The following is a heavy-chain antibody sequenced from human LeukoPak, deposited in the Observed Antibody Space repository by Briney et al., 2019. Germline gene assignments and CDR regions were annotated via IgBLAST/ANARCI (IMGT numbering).Heavy chain of an antibody. CDR3: ARALEDFWSGSHSYYYMDV. D-gene: IGHD3-3*01. V-gene: IGHV4-4*07. J-gene: IGHJ6*03. CDR1: GGSISNYY. CDR2: IYTSGST. Sequence: SETLSLTCTVSGGSISNYYWTWIRQPAGKGLEWIGRIYTSGSTNYNPSLKSRVTMSVDTSKNQFSLKVSYVTAADPAVYYCARALEDFWSGSHSYYYMDVWGKGTTVTVSS.